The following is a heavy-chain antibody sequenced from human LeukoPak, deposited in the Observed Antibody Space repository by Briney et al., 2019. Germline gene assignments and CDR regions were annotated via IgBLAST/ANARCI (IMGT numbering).Heavy chain of an antibody. V-gene: IGHV3-23*01. Sequence: GGSLRLSCVGSGFIFSTYVMDWVRQTPGKGLEWVSAISGSGGSTYYADSVKGRFTISRDNSKNTLYLQMDSLRAEDTAVYYCAKDLSVAGPPFDYWGQGTLVTVSS. CDR1: GFIFSTYV. D-gene: IGHD6-19*01. CDR3: AKDLSVAGPPFDY. J-gene: IGHJ4*02. CDR2: ISGSGGST.